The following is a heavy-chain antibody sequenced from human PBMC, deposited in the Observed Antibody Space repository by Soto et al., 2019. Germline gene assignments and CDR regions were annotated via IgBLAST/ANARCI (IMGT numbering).Heavy chain of an antibody. CDR2: IYHSGST. V-gene: IGHV4-30-2*01. CDR3: ASAPYYYGSGSRWGWFDP. D-gene: IGHD3-10*01. Sequence: SETLSLTCAVSGGSISSGGYSWSWIRQPPGKGLEWIGYIYHSGSTYYNPSLKSRVTISVDRSKNQFSLKLSSVTAADTAVYYCASAPYYYGSGSRWGWFDPWGQGTLVTVSS. CDR1: GGSISSGGYS. J-gene: IGHJ5*02.